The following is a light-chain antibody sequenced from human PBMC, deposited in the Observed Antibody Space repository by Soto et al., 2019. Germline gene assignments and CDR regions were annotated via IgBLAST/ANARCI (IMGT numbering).Light chain of an antibody. CDR2: GAS. CDR1: QSVSSN. V-gene: IGKV3-15*01. CDR3: QQYNNWPPWT. Sequence: EIVMTQSPATLSVSPGERATLSCRASQSVSSNLAWYQQKPGQAPRLLIYGASNRATGIPARFSGSGSGTEFTLTIRSLQSEDFAVYYCQQYNNWPPWTFGQGTKLEIK. J-gene: IGKJ2*02.